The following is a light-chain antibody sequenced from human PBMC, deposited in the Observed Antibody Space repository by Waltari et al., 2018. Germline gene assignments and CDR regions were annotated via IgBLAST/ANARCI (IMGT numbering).Light chain of an antibody. J-gene: IGLJ1*01. CDR3: SSYTSSYV. V-gene: IGLV2-14*01. CDR1: SRDVGGYNS. CDR2: EVS. Sequence: QSALTQPASVSGSPGQSIPIPCTGTSRDVGGYNSVSWYQQHPGKAPKLMIYEVSNRPSGVSNRFSGSKSGNTASLTISGLQAEDEADYYCSSYTSSYVFGTGTKVTVL.